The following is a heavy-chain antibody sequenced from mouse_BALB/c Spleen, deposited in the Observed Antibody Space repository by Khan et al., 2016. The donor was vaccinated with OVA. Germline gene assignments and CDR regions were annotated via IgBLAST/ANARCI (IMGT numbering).Heavy chain of an antibody. CDR1: GYTFINYW. CDR3: ARRGLRWDFDY. Sequence: QVQLQQSGAELAKPGASVKMSCKASGYTFINYWILWVKQRPGQGLEWIGYINPSTGYTEYNQNFKDKATLTADKSSSTAYMQLSSLTSEDSVGYYCARRGLRWDFDYWGQGTTLTVSS. J-gene: IGHJ2*01. V-gene: IGHV1-7*01. CDR2: INPSTGYT. D-gene: IGHD1-1*01.